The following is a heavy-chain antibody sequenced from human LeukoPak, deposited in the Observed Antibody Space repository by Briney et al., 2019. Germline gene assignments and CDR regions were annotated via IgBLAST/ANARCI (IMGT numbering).Heavy chain of an antibody. CDR2: IRSKAYGGTT. V-gene: IGHV3-49*04. CDR3: TRGLLGSGSQDDY. D-gene: IGHD3-10*02. J-gene: IGHJ4*02. Sequence: PGRSLRLSCTASGFTFGDYAMSWVRQAPGKGLEWVGFIRSKAYGGTTEYAASVKGRFTISRDDSKSIAYLQMNSLKTGDTAVYYCTRGLLGSGSQDDYWGQGTLVTVSS. CDR1: GFTFGDYA.